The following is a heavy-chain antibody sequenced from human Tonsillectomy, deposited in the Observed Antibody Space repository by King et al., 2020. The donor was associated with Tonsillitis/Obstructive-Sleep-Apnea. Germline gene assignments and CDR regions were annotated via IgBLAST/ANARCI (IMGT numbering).Heavy chain of an antibody. V-gene: IGHV1-8*01. J-gene: IGHJ6*03. CDR1: GYTFTSYD. CDR3: ARGAYSGRYYYYYYYYMDV. Sequence: VQLVESGAEVKKPGASVKVSCTASGYTFTSYDINWVRQATGQGLEWMGWMNPNSGNTGYAQKFQGRVTMTRNTSISTAYMELSSLRSEDTAVYYCARGAYSGRYYYYYYYYMDVWGKGTTVTVSS. D-gene: IGHD1-26*01. CDR2: MNPNSGNT.